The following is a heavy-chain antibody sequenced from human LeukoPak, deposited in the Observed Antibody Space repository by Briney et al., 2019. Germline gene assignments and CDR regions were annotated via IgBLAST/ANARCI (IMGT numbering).Heavy chain of an antibody. Sequence: PSETLSLTCAVYGGSFSGYCWSWIRQPPGKGLEWIGEINHSGSTNYNPSLKSRVTISVDTSKNQFSLKLSSVTAADTAVYYCARGYAGVAGTGRYFDYWGQGTLVTVSS. CDR3: ARGYAGVAGTGRYFDY. J-gene: IGHJ4*02. CDR2: INHSGST. D-gene: IGHD6-19*01. CDR1: GGSFSGYC. V-gene: IGHV4-34*01.